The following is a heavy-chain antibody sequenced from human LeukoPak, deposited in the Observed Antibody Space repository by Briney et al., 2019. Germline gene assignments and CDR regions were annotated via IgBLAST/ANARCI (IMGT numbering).Heavy chain of an antibody. CDR1: GYTFTNYA. D-gene: IGHD3-3*01. J-gene: IGHJ4*02. V-gene: IGHV1-3*01. Sequence: GASVTVSCKASGYTFTNYAIHWVRQAPGQRPERMGWIIAGNGNTKYSQTFQDRVTVARDKSASTAYMELSSLRSEDTAVYYCARGIWSSHKADYYLDQWGQGTLVAVSS. CDR3: ARGIWSSHKADYYLDQ. CDR2: IIAGNGNT.